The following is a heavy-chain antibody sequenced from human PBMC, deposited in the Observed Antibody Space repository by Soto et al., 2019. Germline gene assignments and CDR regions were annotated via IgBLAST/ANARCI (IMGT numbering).Heavy chain of an antibody. Sequence: QVQLVESGGGVVQPGRSLRLSCAASGFTFSSYGMHWVRQAPAKGLEWVAVISYDGSNKYYADSVKGRFTISRDNSKNTLYLQMNSLRAEDTAVYYCAKGGITIFHYMDVWGKGTTVTVSS. CDR1: GFTFSSYG. V-gene: IGHV3-30*18. D-gene: IGHD3-3*01. CDR3: AKGGITIFHYMDV. J-gene: IGHJ6*03. CDR2: ISYDGSNK.